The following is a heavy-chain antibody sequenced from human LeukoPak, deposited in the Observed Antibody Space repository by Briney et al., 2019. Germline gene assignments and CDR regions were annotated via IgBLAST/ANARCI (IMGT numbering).Heavy chain of an antibody. CDR2: TYYRSKWNN. D-gene: IGHD6-19*01. J-gene: IGHJ4*02. CDR1: GDRVSSKSVG. CDR3: AREGKGVQAGLFDY. V-gene: IGHV6-1*01. Sequence: KTSQTLSLTCAISGDRVSSKSVGWTWIRQSPSRGLEWLGRTYYRSKWNNDYAPSVESRISITADISKNQLSLHLNSVTLEDTAVYYCAREGKGVQAGLFDYWGQGILVTVSS.